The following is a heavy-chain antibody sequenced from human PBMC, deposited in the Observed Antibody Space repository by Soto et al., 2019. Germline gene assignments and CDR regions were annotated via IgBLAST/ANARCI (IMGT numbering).Heavy chain of an antibody. J-gene: IGHJ5*02. Sequence: SVKVSCKASGGTFSSYAISWVRQAPGQGLEWMGGIIPIFGTANYAQKFQGRVTITADESTSTAYMGLSSLRSEDTAVYYCARDSTNYYDSSGPSSWGQGTLVTVSS. CDR1: GGTFSSYA. V-gene: IGHV1-69*13. D-gene: IGHD3-22*01. CDR3: ARDSTNYYDSSGPSS. CDR2: IIPIFGTA.